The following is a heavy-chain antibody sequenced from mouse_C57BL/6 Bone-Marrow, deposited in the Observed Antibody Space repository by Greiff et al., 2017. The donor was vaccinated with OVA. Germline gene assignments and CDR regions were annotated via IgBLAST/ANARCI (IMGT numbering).Heavy chain of an antibody. Sequence: EVQLVESGGDLVKPGGSLKLSCAASGFTFSSYGMSWVRQTPDKRLEWVATISSGGSYTYNPDSVKGRFTISRDNAKNTLYLQMSSLKSEDTAMYYCARHGNYVMDYWGQGTSVTVSS. CDR1: GFTFSSYG. CDR3: ARHGNYVMDY. J-gene: IGHJ4*01. D-gene: IGHD2-1*01. CDR2: ISSGGSYT. V-gene: IGHV5-6*01.